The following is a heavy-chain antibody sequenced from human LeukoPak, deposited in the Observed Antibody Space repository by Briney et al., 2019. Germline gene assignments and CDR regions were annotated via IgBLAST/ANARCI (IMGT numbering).Heavy chain of an antibody. V-gene: IGHV4-39*01. CDR2: IYYSGST. CDR1: GGSISSSGYY. CDR3: ARSYYYDSSGYPWYFDL. Sequence: KPSETLSLTCTVSGGSISSSGYYWGWIRQPPGKGLEWIGSIYYSGSTYYNPSLKSRVTISVDTSKNQFSLKLSSVTAADTAVYYCARSYYYDSSGYPWYFDLWGRGTLVTVSS. D-gene: IGHD3-22*01. J-gene: IGHJ2*01.